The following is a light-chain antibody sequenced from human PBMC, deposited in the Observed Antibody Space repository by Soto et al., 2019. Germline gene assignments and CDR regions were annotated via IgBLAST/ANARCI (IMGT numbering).Light chain of an antibody. J-gene: IGLJ1*01. CDR2: EVT. CDR1: STDVGGYNY. CDR3: SSYAGTAYV. Sequence: QSALTQPASVSASPGQSITISCTGTSTDVGGYNYVSWYQQHPGKVPKLMIYEVTKRPSGVPDRFSGSKSGNTASLTVSGLQTEDEADYYCSSYAGTAYVFGTGTKLTVL. V-gene: IGLV2-8*01.